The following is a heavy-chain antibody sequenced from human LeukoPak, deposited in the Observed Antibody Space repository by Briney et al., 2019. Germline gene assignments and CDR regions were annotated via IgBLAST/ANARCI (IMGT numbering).Heavy chain of an antibody. J-gene: IGHJ4*02. CDR1: GHSFTTHW. CDR3: ARPRSSSWYAAFDY. CDR2: IYPGDSDT. D-gene: IGHD6-13*01. V-gene: IGHV5-51*01. Sequence: GESLKISCKGSGHSFTTHWIGWVRQMPGKGLEWMGIIYPGDSDTRYSPSFQGQVTISADKSISTAYLQWSSLKASDTAMYYCARPRSSSWYAAFDYWGQGTLVTVSS.